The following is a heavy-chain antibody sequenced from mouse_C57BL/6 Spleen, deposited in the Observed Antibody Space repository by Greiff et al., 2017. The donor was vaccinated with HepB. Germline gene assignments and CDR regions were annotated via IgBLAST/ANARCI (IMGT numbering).Heavy chain of an antibody. CDR3: ARGTGYAMDY. D-gene: IGHD4-1*01. J-gene: IGHJ4*01. CDR1: GFTFSSYT. Sequence: EVKVVESGGGLVKPGGSLKLSCAASGFTFSSYTMSWVRQTPEKRLEWVATISGGGGNTYYPDSVKGRFTISRDNAKNTLYLQMSSLRSEDTALYYCARGTGYAMDYWGQGTSVTVSS. V-gene: IGHV5-9*01. CDR2: ISGGGGNT.